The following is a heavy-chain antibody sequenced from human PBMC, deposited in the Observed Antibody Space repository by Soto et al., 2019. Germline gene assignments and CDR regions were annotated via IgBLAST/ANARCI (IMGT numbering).Heavy chain of an antibody. Sequence: GGSLRLSCAASGFTFSNHAFHWVRRAPDKGLEWVAVISYDGVNQYYADSVKGRFTISRDNSKSTLYLQMSSLRPEDTAVYYCARGIQLWLRLFDYWGQGTLVTVSS. CDR1: GFTFSNHA. V-gene: IGHV3-30-3*01. CDR3: ARGIQLWLRLFDY. J-gene: IGHJ4*02. CDR2: ISYDGVNQ. D-gene: IGHD5-18*01.